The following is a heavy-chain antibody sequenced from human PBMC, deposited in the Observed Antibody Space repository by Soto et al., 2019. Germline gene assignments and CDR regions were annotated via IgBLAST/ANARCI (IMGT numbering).Heavy chain of an antibody. CDR3: AKDSSGWEYYYYGMDV. J-gene: IGHJ6*02. D-gene: IGHD6-19*01. V-gene: IGHV3-23*01. Sequence: PGGSLRLSCAASGFTFSSYAMSWVRQAPGKGLEWVSAISGSGGSTYYADSVKGRFTISRDNSKNTLYLQMNSLRAEDTAVYYCAKDSSGWEYYYYGMDVWGQGTTVTVSS. CDR1: GFTFSSYA. CDR2: ISGSGGST.